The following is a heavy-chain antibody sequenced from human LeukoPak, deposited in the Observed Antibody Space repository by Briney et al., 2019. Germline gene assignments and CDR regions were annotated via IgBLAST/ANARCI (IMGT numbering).Heavy chain of an antibody. CDR1: GGSISSNSYS. J-gene: IGHJ4*02. CDR3: ATVAAITYFDF. CDR2: IYYSGTT. V-gene: IGHV4-39*01. Sequence: SETLSLTCTVSGGSISSNSYSWGWIRQPPGKGLEWIGTIYYSGTTYYNPSLKSRVTISVDTSKNQFSLKLSSVTAADTAVYYCATVAAITYFDFRGQGTLVTVSS. D-gene: IGHD6-19*01.